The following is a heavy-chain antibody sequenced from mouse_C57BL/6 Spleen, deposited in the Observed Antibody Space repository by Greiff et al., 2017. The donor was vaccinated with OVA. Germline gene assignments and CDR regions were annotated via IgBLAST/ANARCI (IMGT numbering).Heavy chain of an antibody. CDR2: IYPGSGNT. Sequence: QVQLKQSGAELVRPGASVKLSCKASGYTFTDYYINWVKQRPGQGLEWIARIYPGSGNTYYNEKFKGKATLTAEKSSSTAYMQLSSLTSEDSAVYFCARYSPITTSYAMDYWGQGTSVTVSS. V-gene: IGHV1-76*01. CDR3: ARYSPITTSYAMDY. D-gene: IGHD1-1*01. CDR1: GYTFTDYY. J-gene: IGHJ4*01.